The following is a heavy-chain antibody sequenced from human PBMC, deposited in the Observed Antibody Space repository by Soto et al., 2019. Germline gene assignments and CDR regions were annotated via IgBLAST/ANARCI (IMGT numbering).Heavy chain of an antibody. CDR2: IIPISETT. J-gene: IGHJ6*02. Sequence: QVQLVQSGDEVKKPGSSVKVSCKASGGTFSSYAINWVRQAPGQGLEWMGGIIPISETTNYAQKFQGRVTITADECKSTANMELSSLRSEDTAVYYCARSQGSSTSLEIYFYYYYGMDVWGQGTTVTVSS. D-gene: IGHD2-2*01. CDR1: GGTFSSYA. V-gene: IGHV1-69*01. CDR3: ARSQGSSTSLEIYFYYYYGMDV.